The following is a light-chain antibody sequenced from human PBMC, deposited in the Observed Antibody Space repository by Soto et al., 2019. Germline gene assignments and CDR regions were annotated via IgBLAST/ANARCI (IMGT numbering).Light chain of an antibody. V-gene: IGKV3-11*01. CDR3: QQRYNCPGT. CDR2: DAS. Sequence: EIVLTQSPATLSLSPGERATLSCRASQSVSTSLAWYQQKPGQAPRLLIYDASNRAPGIPARFSGSGSGTDFTLTISSLEPEDFAVYYCQQRYNCPGTFGQGTRVEIK. J-gene: IGKJ1*01. CDR1: QSVSTS.